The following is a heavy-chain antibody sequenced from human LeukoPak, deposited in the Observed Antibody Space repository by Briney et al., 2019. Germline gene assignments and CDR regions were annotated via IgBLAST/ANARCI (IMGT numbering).Heavy chain of an antibody. V-gene: IGHV4-30-2*01. D-gene: IGHD6-19*01. CDR1: GGSISNGGYS. Sequence: SETLSLTCAVSGGSISNGGYSWSWIRQPPGKGLEWIGYIYHSGSTYYNPSLKSRVTISVDRSKNQFSLKLSSVTAADTAVYYCASLLYSSGWYDGWFDPWGQGTLVTVSS. CDR3: ASLLYSSGWYDGWFDP. J-gene: IGHJ5*02. CDR2: IYHSGST.